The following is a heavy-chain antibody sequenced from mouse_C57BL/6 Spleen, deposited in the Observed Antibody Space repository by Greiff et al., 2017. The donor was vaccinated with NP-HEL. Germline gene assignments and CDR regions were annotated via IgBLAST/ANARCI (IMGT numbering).Heavy chain of an antibody. CDR2: ISYSGST. V-gene: IGHV3-1*01. CDR1: GYSITSGYD. J-gene: IGHJ1*03. CDR3: ARGGTTVVARRDWYFDV. D-gene: IGHD1-1*01. Sequence: EVKLQESGPGMVKPSQSLSLTCTVTGYSITSGYDWHWIRHFPGNKLEWMGYISYSGSTNYNPSLKSRISITHDTSKNHFFLKLKSVTTEDTATYYCARGGTTVVARRDWYFDVWGTGTTVTVSS.